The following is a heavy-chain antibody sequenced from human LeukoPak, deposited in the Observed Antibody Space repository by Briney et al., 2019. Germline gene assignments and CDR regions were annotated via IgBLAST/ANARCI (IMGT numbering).Heavy chain of an antibody. CDR3: AGGLRQSGYYGSGFP. CDR2: MNPNSGNT. Sequence: GASVKVSCKASGYTFTSYDINWVRQATGQGLEWMGWMNPNSGNTGYAQKFQGRVTMTRNTSISTAYMELSSLRSEDTAVYYCAGGLRQSGYYGSGFPWGQGTLVTVSS. V-gene: IGHV1-8*01. CDR1: GYTFTSYD. D-gene: IGHD3-10*01. J-gene: IGHJ5*02.